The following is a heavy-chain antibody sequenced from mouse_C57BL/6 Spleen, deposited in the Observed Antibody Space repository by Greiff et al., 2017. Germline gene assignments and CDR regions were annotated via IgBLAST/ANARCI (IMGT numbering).Heavy chain of an antibody. CDR1: GYTFTDYY. D-gene: IGHD1-3*01. V-gene: IGHV1-76*01. CDR2: IYPGSGNT. Sequence: QVHVKQSGAELVRPGASVKLSCKASGYTFTDYYINWVKQRPGQGLEWIARIYPGSGNTYYNEKFKGKATLTAEKSSSTAYMQLSSLTSEDSAVYFCARWGTVAPDYWGQGTTLTVSS. J-gene: IGHJ2*01. CDR3: ARWGTVAPDY.